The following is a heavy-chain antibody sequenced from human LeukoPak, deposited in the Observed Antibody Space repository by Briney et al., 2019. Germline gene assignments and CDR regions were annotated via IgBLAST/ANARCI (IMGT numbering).Heavy chain of an antibody. Sequence: PGGSLRLSCAASGFTFSSYSMNWVRQAPGKGLEWVSYISSSSSTIYYADSVKGRFTISRDNAKNSLYLQMYSLRAEDTAVYYCAREGYYDFWSGYFQGPFDYWGQGTLVTVSS. D-gene: IGHD3-3*01. CDR1: GFTFSSYS. CDR2: ISSSSSTI. V-gene: IGHV3-48*01. CDR3: AREGYYDFWSGYFQGPFDY. J-gene: IGHJ4*02.